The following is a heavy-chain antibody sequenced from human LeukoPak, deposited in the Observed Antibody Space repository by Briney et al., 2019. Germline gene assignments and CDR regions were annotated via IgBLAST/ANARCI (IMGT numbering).Heavy chain of an antibody. Sequence: PGGSLRLSCAASGFTFRSYGMHWVRQAPGEGLQWVAFIRYDGTITHYAESVKGRFTISRDNSKNTLFLLMNNLRPEDTAVYYCAKGGEVPLSYYAFDIWGQGTVVTVSS. CDR2: IRYDGTIT. V-gene: IGHV3-30*02. J-gene: IGHJ3*02. D-gene: IGHD3-10*01. CDR3: AKGGEVPLSYYAFDI. CDR1: GFTFRSYG.